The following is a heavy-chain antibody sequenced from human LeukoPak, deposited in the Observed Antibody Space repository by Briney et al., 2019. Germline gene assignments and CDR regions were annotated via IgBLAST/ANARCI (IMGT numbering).Heavy chain of an antibody. CDR2: ISSSGSTI. V-gene: IGHV3-48*04. D-gene: IGHD1-26*01. CDR3: ARAGSGRSPDWFDP. CDR1: GFTFSTYS. Sequence: GGSLRLSCAASGFTFSTYSMNWVRQAPGKGLEWVSYISSSGSTIYYADSVKGRFTISRDNAKNSLYLQMNSLRAEDTAVYYCARAGSGRSPDWFDPWGQGTLVTVSS. J-gene: IGHJ5*02.